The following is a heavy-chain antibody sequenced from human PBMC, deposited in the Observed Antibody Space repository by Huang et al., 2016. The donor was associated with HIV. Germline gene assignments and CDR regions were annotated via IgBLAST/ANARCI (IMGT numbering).Heavy chain of an antibody. J-gene: IGHJ4*02. CDR3: TTWARTSAGGN. D-gene: IGHD6-25*01. CDR2: IKTKDDGGTT. V-gene: IGHV3-15*01. Sequence: EVQLVESGGGLVKPGGSLRLSCAASGFTFKDAWMSWVRQTPGKGREGVGLIKTKDDGGTTDYAAPVKGRFSMSRDDSKNTFYLQMNSLKSEDTAVYYCTTWARTSAGGNWGQGTLVSVSS. CDR1: GFTFKDAW.